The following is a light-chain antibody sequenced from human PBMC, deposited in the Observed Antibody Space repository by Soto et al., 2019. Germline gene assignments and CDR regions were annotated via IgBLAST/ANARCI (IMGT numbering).Light chain of an antibody. CDR1: QSITNY. V-gene: IGKV1-39*01. Sequence: DIQMTQSPSSLSVSVGDRVTINCRTSQSITNYLNWYQQKPGKAPKLLVYAASSLQSGVPSRFSGNGSGTDFTLTISSLQREDFASYYCQQSDSYPYTFGLGTKLEIK. CDR2: AAS. CDR3: QQSDSYPYT. J-gene: IGKJ2*01.